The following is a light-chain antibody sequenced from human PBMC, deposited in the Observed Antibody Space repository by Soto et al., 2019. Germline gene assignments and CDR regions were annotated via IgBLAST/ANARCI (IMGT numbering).Light chain of an antibody. CDR2: GAS. J-gene: IGKJ4*01. Sequence: EIVLTQSPVILSLSPGERATLSCRASQSVSSYLAWYQQKPGQAPRLLIYGASNRATGTPARFSGSGSGTDFTLTISSLEPEDFAVSYCQQCSNWPPLTFGGGTKVEIK. CDR3: QQCSNWPPLT. V-gene: IGKV3-11*01. CDR1: QSVSSY.